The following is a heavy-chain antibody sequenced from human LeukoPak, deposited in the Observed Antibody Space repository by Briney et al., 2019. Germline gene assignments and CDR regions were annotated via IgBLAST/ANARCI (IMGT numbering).Heavy chain of an antibody. Sequence: GGPLRLSCAASGFTFSSYGMHWVRQAPGKGLEWVAVIWYDGSNKYYADSVKGRFTISRDNSKNTLYLQMNSLRAEDTAVYYCARENSSGWFDDYWGQGTLVTVSS. D-gene: IGHD6-19*01. J-gene: IGHJ4*02. V-gene: IGHV3-33*01. CDR1: GFTFSSYG. CDR2: IWYDGSNK. CDR3: ARENSSGWFDDY.